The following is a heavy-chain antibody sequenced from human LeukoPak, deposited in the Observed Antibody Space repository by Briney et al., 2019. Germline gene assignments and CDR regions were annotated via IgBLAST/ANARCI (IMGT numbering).Heavy chain of an antibody. D-gene: IGHD6-19*01. CDR2: VYYSGTT. CDR1: GGSISSLTYY. V-gene: IGHV4-39*01. CDR3: AGYSAGWSSGGGY. J-gene: IGHJ4*02. Sequence: SETLSLTCTVSGGSISSLTYYWGWFRQPPGKGLEWVASVYYSGTTYYSPSLKSRVAISVNRSNNQFSLRLNSVTAADTAVYFCAGYSAGWSSGGGYWGQGTLVTVSS.